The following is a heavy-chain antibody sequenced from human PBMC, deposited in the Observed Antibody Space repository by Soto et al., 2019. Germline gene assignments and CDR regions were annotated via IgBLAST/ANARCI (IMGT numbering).Heavy chain of an antibody. CDR2: IYPGDSDT. Sequence: VQLVQSGAEVKKPGESLRISCQTSGYSFTSYWIAWVRQMPGKGLEWMGIIYPGDSDTRYSPSFQGQVTISVDKSITTAYLQWSSLKASDSAIYYCARLGLPPALRGWFDTWGQGTQVTVSS. J-gene: IGHJ5*02. D-gene: IGHD1-7*01. V-gene: IGHV5-51*01. CDR3: ARLGLPPALRGWFDT. CDR1: GYSFTSYW.